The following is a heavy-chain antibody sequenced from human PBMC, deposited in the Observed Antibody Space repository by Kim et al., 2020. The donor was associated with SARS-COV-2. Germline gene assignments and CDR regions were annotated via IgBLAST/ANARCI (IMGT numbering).Heavy chain of an antibody. CDR3: ARRGRRQQLVLVAERPQISDAFDI. J-gene: IGHJ3*02. V-gene: IGHV4-39*01. CDR1: GGSISSSSYY. Sequence: SETLSLTCTVSGGSISSSSYYWGWIRQPPGKGLEWIGSIYYSGSTYYNPSLKSRVTISVDTSKNQFSLKLSSVTAADTAVYYCARRGRRQQLVLVAERPQISDAFDIWGQGTMVTVSS. D-gene: IGHD6-13*01. CDR2: IYYSGST.